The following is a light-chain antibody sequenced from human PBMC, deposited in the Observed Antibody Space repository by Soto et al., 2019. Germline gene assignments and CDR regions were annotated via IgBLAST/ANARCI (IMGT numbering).Light chain of an antibody. Sequence: EIGMTQSPATLSVSPGERATLSCRASQSVRSNLAWYQQKPGQAPRLLIYGASTMATGVPARFSGSGSGTEFTLTISSLQSEDFVVYYCQQYDNWPPWTFGQGTKVEIK. J-gene: IGKJ1*01. V-gene: IGKV3-15*01. CDR1: QSVRSN. CDR2: GAS. CDR3: QQYDNWPPWT.